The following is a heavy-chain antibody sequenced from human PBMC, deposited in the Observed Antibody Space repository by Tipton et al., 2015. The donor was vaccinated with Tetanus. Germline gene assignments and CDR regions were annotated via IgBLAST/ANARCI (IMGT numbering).Heavy chain of an antibody. CDR2: IYHSGDT. CDR1: GDSINSAYF. J-gene: IGHJ6*02. V-gene: IGHV4-38-2*02. CDR3: ARDSAVTIFGILILPVRPSHFMDA. D-gene: IGHD3-3*01. Sequence: TLSLTCAVSGDSINSAYFWGWVRQSPGRGLEWIGSIYHSGDTHYNPSLKSRVTISLDSSKNQVSLQLTSVTAADSAVYYCARDSAVTIFGILILPVRPSHFMDAWGRGTTVTVSS.